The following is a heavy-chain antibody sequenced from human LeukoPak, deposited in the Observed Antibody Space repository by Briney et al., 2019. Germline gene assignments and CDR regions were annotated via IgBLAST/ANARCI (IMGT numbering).Heavy chain of an antibody. CDR2: INPSGGST. J-gene: IGHJ6*03. CDR1: GYTFTSYY. D-gene: IGHD6-19*01. V-gene: IGHV1-46*01. CDR3: ARGPGGWYDYYYYYMDV. Sequence: ASVKVSCKASGYTFTSYYMHWVRQAPGQGLEWMGIINPSGGSTSYAQKFQGRVTMTRDMSTSTVYMELSSLRSEDTAVYYCARGPGGWYDYYYYYMDVWGKRTKVTVSS.